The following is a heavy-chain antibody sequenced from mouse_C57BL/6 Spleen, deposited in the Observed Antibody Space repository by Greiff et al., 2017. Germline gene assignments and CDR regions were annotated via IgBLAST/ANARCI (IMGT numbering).Heavy chain of an antibody. CDR2: IRLKSDNYAT. D-gene: IGHD3-1*01. CDR3: TGWGSFAY. V-gene: IGHV6-3*01. Sequence: EVQLVESGGGLVQPGGSMKLSCVASGFTFSNYWMNWVRQSPEKGLEWVAQIRLKSDNYATHYAESVKGRFTISRDDSKSSVYLQMNNLRAEDTGIYYCTGWGSFAYWGQGTLVTVSA. CDR1: GFTFSNYW. J-gene: IGHJ3*01.